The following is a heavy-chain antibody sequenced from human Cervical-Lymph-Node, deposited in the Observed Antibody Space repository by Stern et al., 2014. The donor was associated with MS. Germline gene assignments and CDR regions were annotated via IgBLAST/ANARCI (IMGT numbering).Heavy chain of an antibody. CDR1: GGTFSSYA. V-gene: IGHV1-69*04. Sequence: QVQLMQSGAEVKKPGSSVKVSCKASGGTFSSYAISWVRQAPGQGLEWMGRIIPILGIANYAQKFQGRVTITADKSTSTAYMELSSLRSEDTAVYYCARLGPDTIRNFDYWGQGTLVTVSS. J-gene: IGHJ4*02. CDR2: IIPILGIA. D-gene: IGHD5-18*01. CDR3: ARLGPDTIRNFDY.